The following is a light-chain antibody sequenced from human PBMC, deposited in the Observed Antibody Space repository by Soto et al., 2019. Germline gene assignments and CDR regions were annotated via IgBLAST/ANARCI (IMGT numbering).Light chain of an antibody. Sequence: QSVLTQPPSVSGAPGQSVTISCTGSSSNIGAGYDVHWYQQLPGTAPKLLTYGNSNRPSGVPDRFSGSKSGTSASLASTGLQAEDDADYYCQSYDSSLSGYVFGTGTKVTVL. CDR1: SSNIGAGYD. V-gene: IGLV1-40*01. J-gene: IGLJ1*01. CDR2: GNS. CDR3: QSYDSSLSGYV.